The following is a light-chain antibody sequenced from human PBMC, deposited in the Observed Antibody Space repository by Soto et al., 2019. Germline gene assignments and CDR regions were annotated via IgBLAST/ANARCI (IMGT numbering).Light chain of an antibody. CDR3: SSFTSRFTFV. CDR2: ELT. J-gene: IGLJ1*01. CDR1: RSDVGAYNY. Sequence: QSVLTQPASVSGSPGQSIAISCTGTRSDVGAYNYVSWYQQHPGKAPKLMISELTNRPSGVSDRFSGSKSGNTASLTISGLQAEDEADYYCSSFTSRFTFVFGSGTKVTVL. V-gene: IGLV2-14*01.